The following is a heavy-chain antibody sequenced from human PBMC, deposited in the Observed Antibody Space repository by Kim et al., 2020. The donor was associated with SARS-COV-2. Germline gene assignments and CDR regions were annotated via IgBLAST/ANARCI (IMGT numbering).Heavy chain of an antibody. CDR2: IYYSGST. V-gene: IGHV4-39*01. CDR1: GGSISSSSYY. Sequence: SETLSLTCTVSGGSISSSSYYWGWIRQPPGKGLEWIGSIYYSGSTYYNPSLKSRVTISVDTSKNQFSLKLSSVTAADTAVYYCARHDGRAAPPAVWGQGTTVTVSS. D-gene: IGHD1-26*01. J-gene: IGHJ6*02. CDR3: ARHDGRAAPPAV.